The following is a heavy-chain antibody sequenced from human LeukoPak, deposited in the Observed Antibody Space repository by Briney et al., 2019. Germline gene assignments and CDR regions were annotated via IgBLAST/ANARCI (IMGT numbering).Heavy chain of an antibody. CDR2: ISSSSSYT. J-gene: IGHJ3*02. Sequence: GGSLRLSCAAAGFAFSDYYMNWIRQAPGKVLEWDSYISSSSSYTNYADSVKGRFTISRDNAKNSLYLQMNSLRAEDTAVYYCAKARLRNDAFDIWGQGTRVTVSS. CDR3: AKARLRNDAFDI. CDR1: GFAFSDYY. V-gene: IGHV3-11*03. D-gene: IGHD4-17*01.